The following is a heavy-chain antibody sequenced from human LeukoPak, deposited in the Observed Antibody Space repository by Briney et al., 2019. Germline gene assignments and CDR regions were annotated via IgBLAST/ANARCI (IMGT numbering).Heavy chain of an antibody. D-gene: IGHD3-22*01. CDR3: AREEPRSGYSD. CDR2: INHSGST. V-gene: IGHV4-34*01. CDR1: GGSFSGYY. J-gene: IGHJ4*02. Sequence: PSETLSLTYAVYGGSFSGYYWSWIRQPPGKGLEWIGEINHSGSTNYNPSLKSRVTISVDTSKNQFSLKLSSVTAADTAVYYCAREEPRSGYSDWGQGTLVTVSS.